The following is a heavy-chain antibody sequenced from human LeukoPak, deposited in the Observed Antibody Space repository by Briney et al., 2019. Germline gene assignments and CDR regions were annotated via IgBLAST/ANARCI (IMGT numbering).Heavy chain of an antibody. V-gene: IGHV3-13*01. CDR3: AKASGGSSGRSDP. Sequence: GGSLRLSCAASGITLRLYDMHWVRRVTGRGLEWVSSIGVAGDTHYAGSVKGRFTISRDNSKNTLFLQMNSLRAEDTAVYYCAKASGGSSGRSDPWGQGTLATVSS. J-gene: IGHJ5*02. CDR2: IGVAGDT. D-gene: IGHD6-19*01. CDR1: GITLRLYD.